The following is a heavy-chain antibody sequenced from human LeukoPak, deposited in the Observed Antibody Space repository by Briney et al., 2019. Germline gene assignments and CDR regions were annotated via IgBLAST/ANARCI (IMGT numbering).Heavy chain of an antibody. D-gene: IGHD6-13*01. CDR2: ISGSGGST. Sequence: TGGSLRLSCAASGFTFSSYAMSWVRQAPGKGLEWVSAISGSGGSTYYADPVKGRFTISRDNSKNTLYLQMNSLRAEDTAVYYCAKDFNSSSWPSYYYYGMDVWGQGTTVTVSS. CDR1: GFTFSSYA. J-gene: IGHJ6*02. V-gene: IGHV3-23*01. CDR3: AKDFNSSSWPSYYYYGMDV.